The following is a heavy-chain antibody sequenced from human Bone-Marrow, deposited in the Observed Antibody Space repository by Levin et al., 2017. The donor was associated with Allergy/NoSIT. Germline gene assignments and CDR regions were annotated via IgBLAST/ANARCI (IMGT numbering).Heavy chain of an antibody. CDR2: ISPSGGST. J-gene: IGHJ4*02. V-gene: IGHV3-23*01. CDR3: AKGLYYYDSSGYRHFDY. Sequence: GESLKISCVVSGFTFTSYAMNWVRQAPGKGLEWVSTISPSGGSTYYADSVKGRFTISRDTSKNTLFLQVSSLSADDTAVYYCAKGLYYYDSSGYRHFDYWGQGTLVTVSS. CDR1: GFTFTSYA. D-gene: IGHD3-22*01.